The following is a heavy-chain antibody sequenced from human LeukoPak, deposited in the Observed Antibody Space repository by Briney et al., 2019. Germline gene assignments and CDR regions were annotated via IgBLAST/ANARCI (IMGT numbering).Heavy chain of an antibody. CDR3: ARGDYDILTGYYDSPFPNYYYMDV. D-gene: IGHD3-9*01. CDR2: INPNSGGT. CDR1: GYTFTGYY. J-gene: IGHJ6*03. Sequence: GASVKVSCKASGYTFTGYYMHWVRQAPGQGLEWMGWINPNSGGTNYAQKFQGRVTMTRDTPISTAYMELSRLRSDDTAVYYCARGDYDILTGYYDSPFPNYYYMDVWGKGTTVTISS. V-gene: IGHV1-2*02.